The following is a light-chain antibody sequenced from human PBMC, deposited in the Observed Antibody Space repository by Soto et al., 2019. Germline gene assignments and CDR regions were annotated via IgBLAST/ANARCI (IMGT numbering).Light chain of an antibody. CDR1: SSDVGDSNF. CDR2: EVS. V-gene: IGLV2-14*01. CDR3: ASFRSGTILV. J-gene: IGLJ1*01. Sequence: QSALTQPASVSGSPGQSITISCTGTSSDVGDSNFISWYQHSPGKAPRLLIYEVSSRPSGVSKRFSGSKAGNTASLTISGLLDDDEADYFCASFRSGTILVFGSGTKLTVL.